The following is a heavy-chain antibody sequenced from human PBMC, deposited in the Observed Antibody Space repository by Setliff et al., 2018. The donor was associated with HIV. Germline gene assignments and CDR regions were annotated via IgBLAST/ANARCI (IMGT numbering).Heavy chain of an antibody. CDR2: VDPEDGET. V-gene: IGHV1-69-2*01. CDR1: GYTFTDNY. CDR3: ARADSSNWYHVDY. Sequence: ASVKVSCKASGYTFTDNYIHWVQQAPGKGLEWMGRVDPEDGETIYAEKFQGRVTITADTSTDTAYMELSSLRSEDTAVYYCARADSSNWYHVDYWGQGTLVTVSS. J-gene: IGHJ4*02. D-gene: IGHD6-13*01.